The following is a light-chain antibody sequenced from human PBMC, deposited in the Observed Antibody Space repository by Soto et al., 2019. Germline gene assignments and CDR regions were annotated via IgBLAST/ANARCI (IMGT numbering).Light chain of an antibody. CDR3: QQHGSSPPYT. J-gene: IGKJ2*01. V-gene: IGKV3-20*01. Sequence: EVVLTQSPGTLSLSPGERATLSCRASQSVNTNNLAWHQHKPGQAPRLLIYGAYNRATGIPERFSGSGSGADFTLTISRLEPEDFAVYYCQQHGSSPPYTFGQGTTVDIK. CDR1: QSVNTNN. CDR2: GAY.